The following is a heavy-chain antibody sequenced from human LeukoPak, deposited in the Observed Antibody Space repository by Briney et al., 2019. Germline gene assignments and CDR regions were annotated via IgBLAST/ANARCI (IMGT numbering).Heavy chain of an antibody. CDR1: GLTVSSNY. J-gene: IGHJ3*02. CDR2: IQYDGSPI. CDR3: AREGSGLVIHAFDI. D-gene: IGHD3/OR15-3a*01. V-gene: IGHV3-30*03. Sequence: GGSLRLSCAASGLTVSSNYMNWVRQAPARGLEWVTFIQYDGSPIYYADSVKGRFTISRDNRRNMVYLQMNIVTTEDTAVYFCAREGSGLVIHAFDIWGQGTMVTVSS.